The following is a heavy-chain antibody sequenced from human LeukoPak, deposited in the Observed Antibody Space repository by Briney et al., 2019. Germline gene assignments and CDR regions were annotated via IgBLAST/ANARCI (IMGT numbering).Heavy chain of an antibody. CDR1: SGSISSYY. CDR3: ARVLHAPYLIDS. V-gene: IGHV4-59*08. D-gene: IGHD2-8*01. J-gene: IGHJ4*02. CDR2: ISYSGST. Sequence: PSETLFLTCTVSSGSISSYYWSWIRQPPGKGLEWIGSISYSGSTNYNPSLKSRVTISVDTSKNQFSLKLNSVTAADTALYFCARVLHAPYLIDSWGQGTLVTVPS.